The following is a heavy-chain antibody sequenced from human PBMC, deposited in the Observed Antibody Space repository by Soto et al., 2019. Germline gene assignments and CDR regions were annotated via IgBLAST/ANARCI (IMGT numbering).Heavy chain of an antibody. CDR1: GDSVTRSNW. Sequence: SSETLSLTCAVSGDSVTRSNWWSWVRQSPGKGLEWIGEISHSGNTKYNPSLKSRITMSVDKAKNQFSLKMTSVTAADTAVYYCATSGWNEDFYYYYGMDVWGQGTLVTVSS. J-gene: IGHJ6*02. CDR2: ISHSGNT. V-gene: IGHV4-4*02. D-gene: IGHD6-19*01. CDR3: ATSGWNEDFYYYYGMDV.